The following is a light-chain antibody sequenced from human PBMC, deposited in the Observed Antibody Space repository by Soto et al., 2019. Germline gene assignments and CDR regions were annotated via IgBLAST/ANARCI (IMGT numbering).Light chain of an antibody. V-gene: IGKV3-20*01. CDR3: QQYCSSPLT. CDR1: QSVSSSY. J-gene: IGKJ4*01. Sequence: EIVLTQSPGTLSLSPGERATLSCRASQSVSSSYLAWYQQKPGQAPRLLIYGASSRATGIPDRFSGSGSGTDFTLTISRLEPADFAVYYCQQYCSSPLTFGVGTKVEIK. CDR2: GAS.